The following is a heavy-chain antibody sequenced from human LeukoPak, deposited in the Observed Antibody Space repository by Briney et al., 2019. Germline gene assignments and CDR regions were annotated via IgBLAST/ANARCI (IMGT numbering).Heavy chain of an antibody. Sequence: GGSLRLSCAASGFTFDDYAMHWVRQAPGKGLEWISYISSSGGTRYYADSVKGRFTISRDNARNSLSLQMNSLRAEDTAVYYCSTLTVASSFDYWGQGALVTVSS. CDR1: GFTFDDYA. CDR3: STLTVASSFDY. V-gene: IGHV3-48*03. D-gene: IGHD6-19*01. J-gene: IGHJ4*02. CDR2: ISSSGGTR.